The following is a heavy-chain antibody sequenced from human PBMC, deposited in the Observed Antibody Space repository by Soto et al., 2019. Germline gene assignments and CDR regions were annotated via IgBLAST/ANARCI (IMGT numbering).Heavy chain of an antibody. J-gene: IGHJ4*02. CDR2: ISSSSSYI. CDR3: ARGTPNTYCSSTRCSGTLDY. D-gene: IGHD2-2*01. V-gene: IGHV3-21*01. Sequence: GGSLRLSCAASGFTFSSYSMNWVRQAPGKGLEWVSSISSSSSYIYYADSVKGRFTISRDNAKNSLYLQMNSLRAGDTAVYYCARGTPNTYCSSTRCSGTLDYWGQGTLVTLSS. CDR1: GFTFSSYS.